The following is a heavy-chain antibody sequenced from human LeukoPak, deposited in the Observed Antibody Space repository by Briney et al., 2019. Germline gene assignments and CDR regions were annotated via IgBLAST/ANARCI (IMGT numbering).Heavy chain of an antibody. CDR1: GGSISNYY. Sequence: SETLSLTCTVSGGSISNYYWTWIRQPPGKGLEWIGYIYSSGSTYYNPSLKSRVTISVDTSKNRFSLKLSAVTAADTAVYYCARRPTGDPKFDYWGQGTLVTVSS. D-gene: IGHD7-27*01. CDR2: IYSSGST. CDR3: ARRPTGDPKFDY. J-gene: IGHJ4*02. V-gene: IGHV4-59*08.